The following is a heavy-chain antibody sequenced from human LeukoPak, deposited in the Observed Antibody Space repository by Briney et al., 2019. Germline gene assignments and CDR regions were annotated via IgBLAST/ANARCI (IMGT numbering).Heavy chain of an antibody. J-gene: IGHJ4*02. CDR1: GFTFDDYG. CDR2: INWNGGST. D-gene: IGHD4-17*01. CDR3: ARGISDYGDYFVY. Sequence: SGGSLRLSCAASGFTFDDYGMRWVRQAPGKGLEWVSGINWNGGSTVYADSVKGRSTISRDNAKNSLYLQMNSLRAEDTALYYCARGISDYGDYFVYWGQGTLVTVSS. V-gene: IGHV3-20*04.